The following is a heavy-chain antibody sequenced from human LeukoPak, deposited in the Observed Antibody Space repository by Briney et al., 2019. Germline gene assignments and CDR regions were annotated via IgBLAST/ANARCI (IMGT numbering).Heavy chain of an antibody. V-gene: IGHV4-4*02. D-gene: IGHD3-10*01. J-gene: IGHJ2*01. CDR3: ARQYGSGSFYYRYFDL. Sequence: GTLRLSCAASGFTFSSYGMSWVRQPPGKGLEWIGEIYHSGSPNYNPSLKSRVTISVDKSKKQFSLTLTSVTAADTAVYYCARQYGSGSFYYRYFDLWGRGTLVTVSS. CDR2: IYHSGSP. CDR1: GFTFSSYGM.